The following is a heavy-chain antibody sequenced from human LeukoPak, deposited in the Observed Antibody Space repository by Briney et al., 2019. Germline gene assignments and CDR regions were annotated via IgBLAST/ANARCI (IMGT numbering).Heavy chain of an antibody. J-gene: IGHJ1*01. CDR3: AKGLRRIAAAGEYFQH. CDR1: GFTFSSYA. CDR2: ISGSGGST. V-gene: IGHV3-23*01. D-gene: IGHD6-13*01. Sequence: GGSLRLSCAASGFTFSSYAMSWVRQAPGKGLEWVSAISGSGGSTYYADSVKGRFTISRDNSKNTLYLQMNSLRAEDTAVYYCAKGLRRIAAAGEYFQHWGQGTLVTVSS.